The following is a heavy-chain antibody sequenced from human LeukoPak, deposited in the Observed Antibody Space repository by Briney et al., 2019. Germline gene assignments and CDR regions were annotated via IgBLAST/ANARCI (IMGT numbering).Heavy chain of an antibody. D-gene: IGHD6-25*01. Sequence: GESLKISCKGSGYSFTNYWIGWVRQMPGKGLEWMGIIWPGDSDTKYSPSFQGQVTISADKSISTAYLQWSSLKASDTAMSYCARHMKAAAGPSNFEYWGQGTLVTVSS. CDR3: ARHMKAAAGPSNFEY. CDR2: IWPGDSDT. J-gene: IGHJ4*02. V-gene: IGHV5-51*01. CDR1: GYSFTNYW.